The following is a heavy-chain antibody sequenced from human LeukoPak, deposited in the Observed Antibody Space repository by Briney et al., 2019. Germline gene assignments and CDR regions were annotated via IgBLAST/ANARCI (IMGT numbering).Heavy chain of an antibody. D-gene: IGHD1-26*01. CDR2: ISSSSSYI. J-gene: IGHJ5*02. V-gene: IGHV3-21*01. Sequence: GSLRLSCAASGFTFRSYSMNWVRQAPGKGLEWVSSISSSSSYIYYADSVKGRFTISRDNAKNSLYLQMNSLRAEDTAVYYCARDFIVGATWFDPRGQGTLVTVSS. CDR3: ARDFIVGATWFDP. CDR1: GFTFRSYS.